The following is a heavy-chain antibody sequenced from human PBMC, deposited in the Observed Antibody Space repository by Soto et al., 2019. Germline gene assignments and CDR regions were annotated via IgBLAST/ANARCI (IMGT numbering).Heavy chain of an antibody. CDR3: ASSTIAAAGVYDAFDI. Sequence: GASVKVSCKASGYIFTNHYIHWVRQAPGQGLEWMGRINPSNGSTNYSQKVQGRITMTTDTSTSTAYMELRSLSSDDTGVYYCASSTIAAAGVYDAFDIWGQGTMVTVSS. J-gene: IGHJ3*02. V-gene: IGHV1-46*01. CDR2: INPSNGST. D-gene: IGHD6-13*01. CDR1: GYIFTNHY.